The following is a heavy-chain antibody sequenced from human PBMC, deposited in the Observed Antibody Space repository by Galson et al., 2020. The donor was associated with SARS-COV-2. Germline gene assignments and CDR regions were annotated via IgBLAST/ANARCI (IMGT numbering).Heavy chain of an antibody. D-gene: IGHD3-22*01. J-gene: IGHJ5*02. CDR2: IYYSGST. CDR3: ARCTEYYDSSGYYPPSWFDP. Sequence: ASETLSLTCSVSGGSLNSDSHYWGWIRQTPGNGLEWIGTIYYSGSTYYNPSLTSRVTLSVDTSKTHFSLRLTSVTAADTAVYFCARCTEYYDSSGYYPPSWFDPWGQGTLVTVSS. CDR1: GGSLNSDSHY. V-gene: IGHV4-39*07.